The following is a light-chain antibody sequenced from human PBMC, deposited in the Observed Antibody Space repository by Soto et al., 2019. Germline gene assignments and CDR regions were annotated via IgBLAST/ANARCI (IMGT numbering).Light chain of an antibody. J-gene: IGKJ3*01. CDR2: AAS. Sequence: DIQMTQSPSSLSASVGDRVTITCRASQGISSYLAWYQQKPGKVPKLLIYAASTLQSGVPSRFSGSGSGTDFTLTINSLQPEDVATYYCQRYNSAPNTFGHGTKVDIK. CDR1: QGISSY. V-gene: IGKV1-27*01. CDR3: QRYNSAPNT.